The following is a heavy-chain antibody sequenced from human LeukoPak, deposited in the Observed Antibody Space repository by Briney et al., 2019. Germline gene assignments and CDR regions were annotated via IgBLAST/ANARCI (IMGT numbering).Heavy chain of an antibody. CDR1: RFSFSDSE. D-gene: IGHD1-1*01. CDR2: INIGGDTT. Sequence: SGGSLRLSCAASRFSFSDSEMNWVRQAPGKGLEWISYINIGGDTTYYADSVKGRFTISRDNARNSLYLQMTSLRGEDTALYYCARGYRVFDYWGQGTLVTVSS. V-gene: IGHV3-48*03. CDR3: ARGYRVFDY. J-gene: IGHJ4*02.